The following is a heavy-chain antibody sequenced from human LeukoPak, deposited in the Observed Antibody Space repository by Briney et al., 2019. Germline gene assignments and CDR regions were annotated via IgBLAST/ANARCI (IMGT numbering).Heavy chain of an antibody. CDR1: GYTFTGYY. V-gene: IGHV1-2*02. CDR3: ARGQQLDYYFDY. D-gene: IGHD6-13*01. J-gene: IGHJ4*02. CDR2: INPNSGGT. Sequence: GASVRVSCKASGYTFTGYYMHWVRQAPGQGREWMGWINPNSGGTNYAQKFQGRVTMTRDTSISTAYMELSRLRSDDTAVYYCARGQQLDYYFDYWGQGTLVTVSS.